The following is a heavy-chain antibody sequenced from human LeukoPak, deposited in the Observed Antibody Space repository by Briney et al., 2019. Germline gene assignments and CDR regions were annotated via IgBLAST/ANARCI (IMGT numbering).Heavy chain of an antibody. Sequence: SETLSLTCTVSGASISDYYWMWIRQPPGKGLEWIGYIYYTGSTNSNPSLKSRVVMSVDMSKYQFSLSLTSVSAADSALYYCAGAYGDTYYDFWGQGTLVSVSS. CDR3: AGAYGDTYYDF. CDR1: GASISDYY. D-gene: IGHD4/OR15-4a*01. V-gene: IGHV4-59*01. J-gene: IGHJ4*02. CDR2: IYYTGST.